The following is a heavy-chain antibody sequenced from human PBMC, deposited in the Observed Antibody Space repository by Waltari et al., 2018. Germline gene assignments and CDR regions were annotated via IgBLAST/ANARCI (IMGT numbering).Heavy chain of an antibody. CDR3: ARDPPRMVSGVWFDP. J-gene: IGHJ5*02. Sequence: EVQLVESGGGLVQPGGSLRLSCAASGFTFGTSSMNWVRQAPGKGLEWVSYISSSNTIIYYADSVKGRFTISRDDAKNSLYLQMGSLTADDTAVYYCARDPPRMVSGVWFDPWGQGTLVTVSS. D-gene: IGHD3-10*01. V-gene: IGHV3-48*01. CDR2: ISSSNTII. CDR1: GFTFGTSS.